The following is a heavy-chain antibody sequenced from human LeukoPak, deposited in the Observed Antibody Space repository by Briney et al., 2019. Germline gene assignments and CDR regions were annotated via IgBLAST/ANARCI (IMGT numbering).Heavy chain of an antibody. CDR1: GYSISSGYY. D-gene: IGHD2-2*01. V-gene: IGHV4-38-2*02. Sequence: SETLSLTCTVSGYSISSGYYWGWIRQPPGKGLEWIGSIYHSGSTYYNPSLKSRVTISVDTSKNQFSLKLSSVTAADTAVYYCARDGCSSTSCPTPDWYFDLWGRGTLVTVSS. CDR3: ARDGCSSTSCPTPDWYFDL. J-gene: IGHJ2*01. CDR2: IYHSGST.